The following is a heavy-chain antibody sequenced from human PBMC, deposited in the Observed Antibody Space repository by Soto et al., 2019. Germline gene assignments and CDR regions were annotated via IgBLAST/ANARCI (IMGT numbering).Heavy chain of an antibody. J-gene: IGHJ6*03. CDR2: IYYSGST. V-gene: IGHV4-31*03. CDR3: ARSDYGSGRMKLEYDYYYYYMDV. Sequence: QVQLQESGPGLVKPSQTLSLTCTVSGGSISSGGYYWSWIRQHPGKGLEWIGYIYYSGSTYYNPSLKSRVIISVDTSKHQFSLKLSSVTAADTAVYYCARSDYGSGRMKLEYDYYYYYMDVWGKGTTVTVSS. D-gene: IGHD3-10*01. CDR1: GGSISSGGYY.